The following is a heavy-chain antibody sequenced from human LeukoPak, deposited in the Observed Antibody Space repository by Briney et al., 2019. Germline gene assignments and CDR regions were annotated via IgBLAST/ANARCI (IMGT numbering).Heavy chain of an antibody. V-gene: IGHV3-30*02. CDR2: IWYDGGTK. CDR3: AKSRDGHNHGLF. Sequence: GGSLRLSCAASGVTVSTNGMHWVRQAPGKGLEWVAVIWYDGGTKYNEDSVKGRFTISKDNSKNMVYLQMNGLRVEDTGVYYCAKSRDGHNHGLFWGQGTLVTVSS. CDR1: GVTVSTNG. J-gene: IGHJ4*02. D-gene: IGHD5-24*01.